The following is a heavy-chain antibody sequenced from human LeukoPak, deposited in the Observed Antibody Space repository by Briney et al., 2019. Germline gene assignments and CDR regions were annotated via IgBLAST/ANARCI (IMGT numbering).Heavy chain of an antibody. CDR2: IYHSGST. CDR1: GYSISSGYY. Sequence: SETLSLTCAVSGYSISSGYYWGWIRPPPGKGLEWIGSIYHSGSTYYNPSLKSRVTISVDTSKNQFSLKLSSVTAADTAVYYCARELDYWGQGTLVTVSS. V-gene: IGHV4-38-2*02. J-gene: IGHJ4*02. CDR3: ARELDY.